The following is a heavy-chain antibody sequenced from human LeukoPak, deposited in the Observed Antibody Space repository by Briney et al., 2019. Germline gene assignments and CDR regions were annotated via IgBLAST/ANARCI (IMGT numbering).Heavy chain of an antibody. V-gene: IGHV3-53*01. D-gene: IGHD1-26*01. J-gene: IGHJ4*02. CDR2: IYSGGST. CDR3: ARGLVGAAPFDY. Sequence: GGSLRLSCAASGFTVSSNYMSRVRQAPGKGLEWVSVIYSGGSTYYADSVKGRFTISRDNSKNTLYLQMNSLRAEDTAVYYCARGLVGAAPFDYWGQGTLVTVSS. CDR1: GFTVSSNY.